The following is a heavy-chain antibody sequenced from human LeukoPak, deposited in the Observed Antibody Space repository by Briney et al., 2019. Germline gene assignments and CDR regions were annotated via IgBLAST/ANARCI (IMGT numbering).Heavy chain of an antibody. D-gene: IGHD7-27*01. CDR3: ARDSNWGLFDY. J-gene: IGHJ4*02. Sequence: ASVKVSCKASGYTFTGYYMHWVRQAPGQGLEWMGWINPNSGGTNYAQKFQGRVTMTRDTSTSTAYMELRSLISDDTATYYCARDSNWGLFDYWGQGTLVTVSS. CDR1: GYTFTGYY. V-gene: IGHV1-2*02. CDR2: INPNSGGT.